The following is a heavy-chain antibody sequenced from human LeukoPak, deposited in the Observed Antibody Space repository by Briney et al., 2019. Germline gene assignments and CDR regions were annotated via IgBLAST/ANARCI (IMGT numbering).Heavy chain of an antibody. D-gene: IGHD2-2*01. Sequence: ASVKVSCKASGYTFTGYYMHWVRQAPGQGLEWMGWINPNSGGTNYAQKFQGRVTMTRDTSISTAYMELSRLRSDDTAVYYCARDIVVVPAALYLGDNWFDPWGQGTLVTVSS. CDR3: ARDIVVVPAALYLGDNWFDP. J-gene: IGHJ5*02. V-gene: IGHV1-2*02. CDR2: INPNSGGT. CDR1: GYTFTGYY.